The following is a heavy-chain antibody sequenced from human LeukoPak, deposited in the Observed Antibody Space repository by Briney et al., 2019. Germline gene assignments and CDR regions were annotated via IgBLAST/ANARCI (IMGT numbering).Heavy chain of an antibody. V-gene: IGHV4-34*01. J-gene: IGHJ2*01. Sequence: SETLSLTCAVYGGSFSGYYWSWIRQPPGKGLEWIGEINHSGSTNYNPSLKSRVTISVDTSKNQFSLKLSSVTAADTAVYYCAGIVVVPAALYWYFDLWGRGTLVTVSS. CDR1: GGSFSGYY. CDR3: AGIVVVPAALYWYFDL. D-gene: IGHD2-2*01. CDR2: INHSGST.